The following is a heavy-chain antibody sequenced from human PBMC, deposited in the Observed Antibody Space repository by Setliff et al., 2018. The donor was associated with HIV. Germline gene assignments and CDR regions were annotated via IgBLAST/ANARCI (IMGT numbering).Heavy chain of an antibody. CDR2: IYYSGNA. D-gene: IGHD5-18*01. V-gene: IGHV4-39*07. CDR3: ARLPRQLLKGAAAYFDY. CDR1: GGSISSGGYY. J-gene: IGHJ4*02. Sequence: TLSLTCTVSGGSISSGGYYWSWIRQHPGKGLEWIGSIYYSGNAYYNPSLKSRLTISVDTSKNQFSLKLNSVTAADAAVYYCARLPRQLLKGAAAYFDYWGQGTLVTVSS.